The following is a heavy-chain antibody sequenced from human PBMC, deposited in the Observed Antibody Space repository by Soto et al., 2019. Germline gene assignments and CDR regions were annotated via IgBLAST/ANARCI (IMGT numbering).Heavy chain of an antibody. J-gene: IGHJ3*01. CDR1: GFTFSSYS. CDR3: ARDEPLNYYGPGSYPDAFDL. D-gene: IGHD3-10*01. Sequence: GSLRLSCAASGFTFSSYSMNWVRQAPGKGLEWVSYISSSSTIYYADSVKGRFTISRDNAKNSLYLQMNSLRDEDTAVYYCARDEPLNYYGPGSYPDAFDLWGQGTMVTVSS. CDR2: ISSSSTI. V-gene: IGHV3-48*02.